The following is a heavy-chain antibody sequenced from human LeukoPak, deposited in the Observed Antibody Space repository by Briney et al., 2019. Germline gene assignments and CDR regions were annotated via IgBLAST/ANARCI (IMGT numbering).Heavy chain of an antibody. CDR2: IWYDGSNK. D-gene: IGHD1-26*01. J-gene: IGHJ4*02. CDR1: GFTFSSYG. Sequence: PGGSLRLSCAASGFTFSSYGMHWVRQAPGKGLEWVAVIWYDGSNKYYADSVKGRFTISRDNSKNTLYLQMNSLRAEDTAVYYCARVGGSGSYPLVDYWGQGTLVTVSS. CDR3: ARVGGSGSYPLVDY. V-gene: IGHV3-33*01.